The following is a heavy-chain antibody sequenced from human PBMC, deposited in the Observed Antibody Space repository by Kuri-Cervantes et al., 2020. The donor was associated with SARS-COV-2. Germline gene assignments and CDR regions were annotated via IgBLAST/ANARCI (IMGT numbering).Heavy chain of an antibody. CDR3: VRDCTISSCSNAGKY. D-gene: IGHD6-13*01. CDR1: GFTFSDYW. V-gene: IGHV3-74*03. J-gene: IGHJ4*02. CDR2: ISYDGGRT. Sequence: GGSLRLSCTAAGFTFSDYWMHWVRQAPGKGPMWVSRISYDGGRTMYADSVRGRFTISRDNAKNTLFLQMNSLRLEDTAVYYCVRDCTISSCSNAGKYWGQGTLVTDSS.